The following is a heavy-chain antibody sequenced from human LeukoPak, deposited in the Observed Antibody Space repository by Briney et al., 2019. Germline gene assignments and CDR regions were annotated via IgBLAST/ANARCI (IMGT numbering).Heavy chain of an antibody. V-gene: IGHV3-21*01. CDR2: ISGSSSDI. CDR3: ARGLKRITMIFRPLREDYYYMDV. J-gene: IGHJ6*03. CDR1: GFTFSNYA. D-gene: IGHD3-22*01. Sequence: PGGSLRLSCAASGFTFSNYAMNWVRQAPGKGLEWVSSISGSSSDIYYADSMKGQFTISRDNAKNSMYLQMYSLRAEDTAVYYCARGLKRITMIFRPLREDYYYMDVWGKGTTVTISS.